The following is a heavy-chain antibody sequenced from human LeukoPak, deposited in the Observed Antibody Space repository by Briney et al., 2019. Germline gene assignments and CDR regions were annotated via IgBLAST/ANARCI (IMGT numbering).Heavy chain of an antibody. Sequence: KPSETLSLTCAVYGGSFSGYYWSWIRQPPGKGLEWIGEINHSGSTNYNPSLKSRVTISVDTSKNQFSLKLNSVTPEDTAVYYCARANWYYDILTGLYYMDVWGKGTTVTISS. CDR1: GGSFSGYY. CDR2: INHSGST. D-gene: IGHD3-9*01. V-gene: IGHV4-34*01. J-gene: IGHJ6*03. CDR3: ARANWYYDILTGLYYMDV.